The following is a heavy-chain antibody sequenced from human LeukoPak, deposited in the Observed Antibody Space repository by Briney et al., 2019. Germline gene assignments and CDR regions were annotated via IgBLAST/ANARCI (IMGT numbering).Heavy chain of an antibody. CDR2: ISGSGSYI. J-gene: IGHJ4*02. D-gene: IGHD6-13*01. CDR1: GFIFSPYS. V-gene: IGHV3-21*01. CDR3: GLLQPPITAAGKVY. Sequence: GGSLRLSCAASGFIFSPYSMNWVRQAPGKGLEWVSSISGSGSYIYYADSVKGRFTISRDNAKNSLYLQMNSLRAEDTAVYYCGLLQPPITAAGKVYWGQGSLVTVSS.